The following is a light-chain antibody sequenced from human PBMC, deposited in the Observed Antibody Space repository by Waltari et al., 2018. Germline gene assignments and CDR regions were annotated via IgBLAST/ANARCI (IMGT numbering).Light chain of an antibody. CDR1: SSDIGTYNY. Sequence: QSALTQPASVSGSPGQSITISCTGTSSDIGTYNYASWYQQHPGRAPNRIIYDVSKRPSGGCIRFSGYKSDNTASLTSSGLQAEDEADYYCSSYTRVSASVVFGGGTKLTVL. J-gene: IGLJ3*02. V-gene: IGLV2-14*03. CDR3: SSYTRVSASVV. CDR2: DVS.